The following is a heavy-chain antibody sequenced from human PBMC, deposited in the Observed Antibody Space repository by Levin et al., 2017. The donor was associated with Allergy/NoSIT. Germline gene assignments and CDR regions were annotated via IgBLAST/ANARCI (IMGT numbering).Heavy chain of an antibody. CDR2: ISAYNGNT. V-gene: IGHV1-18*01. J-gene: IGHJ5*02. CDR3: ARDLSHYCSSTTCPKWFDP. D-gene: IGHD2-2*01. CDR1: GYTFTSYG. Sequence: ASVKVSCKASGYTFTSYGISWVRQAPGQGLEWMGWISAYNGNTNSAQELQGRVTMTTDTSTSTAYMELRSLRSDDTAVYYCARDLSHYCSSTTCPKWFDPWGQGTLVTVSS.